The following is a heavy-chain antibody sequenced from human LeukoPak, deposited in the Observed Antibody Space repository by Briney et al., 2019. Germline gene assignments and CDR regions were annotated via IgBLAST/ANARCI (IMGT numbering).Heavy chain of an antibody. CDR1: GFTFSTHG. J-gene: IGHJ4*02. D-gene: IGHD3-10*01. CDR3: AKMGSPITMVRGVPFDY. V-gene: IGHV3-30*18. Sequence: PGGSLRLSCAASGFTFSTHGMHWVRQAPGKGLEWVAAISYHGNNKYYADSVKGRFTISRDNSKNTLYVQMNRLRAEDTAVYYCAKMGSPITMVRGVPFDYWDQGTLVTVSS. CDR2: ISYHGNNK.